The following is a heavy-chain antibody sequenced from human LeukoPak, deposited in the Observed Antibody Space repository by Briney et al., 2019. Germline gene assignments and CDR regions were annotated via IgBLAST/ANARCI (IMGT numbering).Heavy chain of an antibody. J-gene: IGHJ5*02. CDR3: ARLTGYSSESWFDP. D-gene: IGHD3-9*01. CDR1: GGSISSYY. CDR2: IYYSGST. Sequence: PSETLSLTCTVSGGSISSYYWSWIRQPPGKGLEWIGYIYYSGSTNYNPSLKSRVTISVDTSKNQFSLKLSSVTAADTAVYYCARLTGYSSESWFDPGAREPWSPSPQ. V-gene: IGHV4-59*01.